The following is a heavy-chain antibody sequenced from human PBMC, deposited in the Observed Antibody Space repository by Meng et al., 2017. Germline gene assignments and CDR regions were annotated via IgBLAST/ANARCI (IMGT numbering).Heavy chain of an antibody. CDR1: GFTFSSYA. CDR2: ISYDGSNK. Sequence: GESLKISCAASGFTFSSYAMHWVRQAPGKGLEWVAVISYDGSNKYYADSVKGRFTISRDNSKNTLYLQMNSLRAEDTAVYYCADDSGSYFQGAFDIWGQGTTVTVSS. D-gene: IGHD1-26*01. J-gene: IGHJ3*02. V-gene: IGHV3-30*01. CDR3: ADDSGSYFQGAFDI.